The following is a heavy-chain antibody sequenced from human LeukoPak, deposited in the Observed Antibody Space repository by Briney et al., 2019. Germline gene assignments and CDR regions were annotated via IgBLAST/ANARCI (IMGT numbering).Heavy chain of an antibody. CDR3: ANGALGGATRAFDY. D-gene: IGHD1-26*01. CDR1: GFTFSSYG. V-gene: IGHV3-30*02. Sequence: GGSLRLSCAASGFTFSSYGMHWVRQAPGKGLEWVAFIRYDGSNKYYADSVKGRFTVSRDNSKNTLYLQMNSLRAEDTAVYYCANGALGGATRAFDYWGQGTLVTVSS. J-gene: IGHJ4*02. CDR2: IRYDGSNK.